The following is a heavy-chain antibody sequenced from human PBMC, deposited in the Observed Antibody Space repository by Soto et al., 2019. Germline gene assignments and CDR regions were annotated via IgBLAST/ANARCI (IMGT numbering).Heavy chain of an antibody. Sequence: ASVKVSCKASGFTFTSSAVQWVRQARGQRPEWIGWIVVGSGNTNYAQKFQERVTITRDMSTSTAYMELSSLRSEDTAVYYCAADPQDDYVWGSYRTYYYYGMDVWGQGTTVTVSS. CDR1: GFTFTSSA. J-gene: IGHJ6*02. D-gene: IGHD3-16*02. V-gene: IGHV1-58*01. CDR3: AADPQDDYVWGSYRTYYYYGMDV. CDR2: IVVGSGNT.